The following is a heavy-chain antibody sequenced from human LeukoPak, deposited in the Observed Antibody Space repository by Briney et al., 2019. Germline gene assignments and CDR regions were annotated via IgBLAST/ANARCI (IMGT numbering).Heavy chain of an antibody. CDR2: IYYSGST. Sequence: SETLSLTCTVSGGSISSSSYYWGWIRQPPGKRLEWIGNIYYSGSTYSNPSLKSRVIISVDTSKNHFSLKLSSVTAADTAVYFCATLLSSSYYFDYWGQGTLVTVSS. J-gene: IGHJ4*02. CDR1: GGSISSSSYY. D-gene: IGHD3-10*02. CDR3: ATLLSSSYYFDY. V-gene: IGHV4-39*02.